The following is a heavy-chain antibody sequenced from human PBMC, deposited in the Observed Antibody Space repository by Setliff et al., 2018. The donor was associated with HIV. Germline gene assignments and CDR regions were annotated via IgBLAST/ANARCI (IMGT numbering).Heavy chain of an antibody. CDR3: ARVTYGSGSRNFDY. CDR2: LYHTGST. D-gene: IGHD3-10*01. CDR1: GYFISSGYY. Sequence: PSETLSLTCAVSGYFISSGYYWGWIRQPPGKGPEWIGSLYHTGSTYYNPSLKSRVTISVDTSKNQFSLKLSSVTAADTAIYFCARVTYGSGSRNFDYWGQGTLVTVSS. V-gene: IGHV4-38-2*01. J-gene: IGHJ4*02.